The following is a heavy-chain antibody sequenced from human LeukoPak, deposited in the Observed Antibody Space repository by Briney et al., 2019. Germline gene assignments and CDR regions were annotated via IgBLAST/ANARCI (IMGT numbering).Heavy chain of an antibody. CDR2: IIPILGIA. V-gene: IGHV1-69*04. CDR3: ARDRGRYYYDSSGGLDY. D-gene: IGHD3-22*01. Sequence: VASVKVSCKASGGTFSSYAISWVRQAPGQGLEWMGRIIPILGIANYAQKFQGRVTITADKSTSTAYMELSSLRSEDTAVYYCARDRGRYYYDSSGGLDYWGQGTLVTVSS. J-gene: IGHJ4*02. CDR1: GGTFSSYA.